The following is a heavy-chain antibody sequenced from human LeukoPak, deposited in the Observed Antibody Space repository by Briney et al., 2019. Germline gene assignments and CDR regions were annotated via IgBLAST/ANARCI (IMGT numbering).Heavy chain of an antibody. D-gene: IGHD3-3*01. CDR3: VGVIIFGVLTQNWFDP. J-gene: IGHJ5*02. CDR1: GVSISSHY. V-gene: IGHV4-59*11. Sequence: SETLSLTCSISGVSISSHYWNWIRQPPGKGMEWLGSFYYSGRPASNPSLKSQVTISLDKSQNQFSLKVSSVSVTDTAVNYWVGVIIFGVLTQNWFDPWGQGTLVTVSS. CDR2: FYYSGRP.